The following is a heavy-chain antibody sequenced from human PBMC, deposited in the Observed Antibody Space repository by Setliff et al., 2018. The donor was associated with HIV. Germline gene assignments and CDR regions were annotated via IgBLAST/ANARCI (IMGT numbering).Heavy chain of an antibody. CDR1: AYTFSAYY. D-gene: IGHD6-19*01. CDR3: ARIGYSSGWYTGDY. J-gene: IGHJ4*02. Sequence: ASVKVSCKASAYTFSAYYIHWVRQAPGQGLEWMGWINPNSGGTNYTQKFQGRVTMTRDTSISTAYMELSRLRADDTAVYYCARIGYSSGWYTGDYWGQGTLVTVSS. CDR2: INPNSGGT. V-gene: IGHV1-2*02.